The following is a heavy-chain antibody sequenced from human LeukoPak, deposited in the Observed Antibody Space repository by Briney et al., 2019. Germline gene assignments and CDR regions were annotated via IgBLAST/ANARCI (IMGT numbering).Heavy chain of an antibody. CDR3: ARDGLAAAADY. CDR2: IKGDGTST. D-gene: IGHD6-13*01. V-gene: IGHV3-74*01. CDR1: GFTFSTHW. J-gene: IGHJ4*02. Sequence: PGRSLRLSCTVSGFTFSTHWMRWVRQAPGKGLVWVSHIKGDGTSTNYADSVKGRFTISRDNAKNTLFLQMNSLRAEDTAVYYCARDGLAAAADYWGQGTLVTVSS.